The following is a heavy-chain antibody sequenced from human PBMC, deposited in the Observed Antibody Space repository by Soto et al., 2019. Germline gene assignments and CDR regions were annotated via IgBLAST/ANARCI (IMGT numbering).Heavy chain of an antibody. CDR2: MNPNSGNT. V-gene: IGHV1-8*01. CDR3: ARGRRGGWFGELLLPMDY. Sequence: QVQLVQSGAEVKKPGASVKVSCKASGYTFTSYDINWVRQATGQGLEWMGWMNPNSGNTGYAQKFQGRVTMTRNTSISTAYMELSRLGSEDTAVYYCARGRRGGWFGELLLPMDYWGQGTLVTVSS. D-gene: IGHD3-10*01. CDR1: GYTFTSYD. J-gene: IGHJ4*02.